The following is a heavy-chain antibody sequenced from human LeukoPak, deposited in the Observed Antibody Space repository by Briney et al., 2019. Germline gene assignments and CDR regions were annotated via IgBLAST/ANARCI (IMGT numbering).Heavy chain of an antibody. CDR1: GFTFSNVW. CDR2: IKSKTDGGTT. CDR3: TPSIAVAGSLDY. V-gene: IGHV3-15*01. D-gene: IGHD6-19*01. J-gene: IGHJ4*02. Sequence: PGGSLRLSCAASGFTFSNVWMSWVRQAPGKGLEWVGRIKSKTDGGTTDYAAPVKGRFTISRDDSKHTLNLQMNSLKTEDTAVYYCTPSIAVAGSLDYWGQGTLVTVSS.